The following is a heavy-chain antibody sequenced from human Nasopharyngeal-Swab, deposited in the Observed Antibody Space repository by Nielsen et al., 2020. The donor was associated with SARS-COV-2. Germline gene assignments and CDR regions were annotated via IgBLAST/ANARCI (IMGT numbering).Heavy chain of an antibody. CDR2: INPNSGGT. CDR1: GYTFTGYY. V-gene: IGHV1-2*04. CDR3: ARAPYCGGDCYSIRGYYYYMDV. Sequence: ASVKVSCKASGYTFTGYYMHWVRQAPGQGLEWMGWINPNSGGTNYAQKFQGWVTITADESTSTAYMELSSLRSEDTAVYYCARAPYCGGDCYSIRGYYYYMDVWGKGTTVTVSS. D-gene: IGHD2-21*02. J-gene: IGHJ6*03.